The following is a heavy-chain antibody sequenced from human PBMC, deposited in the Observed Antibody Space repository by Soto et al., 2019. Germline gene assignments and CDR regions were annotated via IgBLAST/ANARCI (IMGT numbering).Heavy chain of an antibody. D-gene: IGHD6-25*01. CDR3: ARRPGYYWYFDL. CDR2: ISHSGST. CDR1: SGSISSSNW. Sequence: QVQLQESGPGLVKPSGTLSLTCAVSSGSISSSNWWSWVRQPPGKGLEWIGEISHSGSTNYNPSLKSRVTISVDKSKNRFSLKLNSVTAADTAVYYCARRPGYYWYFDLWGRGTLVTVSS. V-gene: IGHV4-4*02. J-gene: IGHJ2*01.